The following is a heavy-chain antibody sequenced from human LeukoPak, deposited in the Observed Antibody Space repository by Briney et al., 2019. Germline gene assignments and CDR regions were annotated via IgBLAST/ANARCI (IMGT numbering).Heavy chain of an antibody. CDR3: ARDQWKYRSSEPV. CDR2: ISYDGSNK. D-gene: IGHD3-22*01. V-gene: IGHV3-30-3*01. CDR1: GFTFSSYA. Sequence: GGSLRLSCAVSGFTFSSYAMHWVRQAPGKGLEWVAVISYDGSNKYYADSVKGRFTISRDNSKNTLYLQMNSLRAEDTAMYYCARDQWKYRSSEPVWGQGTLVTVSS. J-gene: IGHJ4*02.